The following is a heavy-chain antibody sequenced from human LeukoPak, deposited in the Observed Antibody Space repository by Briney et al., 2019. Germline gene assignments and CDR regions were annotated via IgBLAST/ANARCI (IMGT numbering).Heavy chain of an antibody. CDR2: IFYDGNT. CDR3: ARLGASLVWDSGSFPDY. Sequence: SETLSLTCTVSGAYFSSSGCYWGWFRQPPGKGLERIASIFYDGNTYYNPSLQSRVLISADTSKNHFSLDLEFVTAADTDVYFCARLGASLVWDSGSFPDYWGQGTLVTVSS. CDR1: GAYFSSSGCY. V-gene: IGHV4-39*02. J-gene: IGHJ4*02. D-gene: IGHD3-10*01.